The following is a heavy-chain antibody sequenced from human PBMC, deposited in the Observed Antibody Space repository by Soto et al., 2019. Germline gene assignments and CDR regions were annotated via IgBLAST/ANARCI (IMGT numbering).Heavy chain of an antibody. CDR2: IIPIFGKA. CDR1: GGTFSSYA. V-gene: IGHV1-69*01. D-gene: IGHD2-15*01. J-gene: IGHJ5*02. CDR3: EPCSGSSWGGCGFDP. Sequence: QVQLVQSGAEVKKPGSSVNVSCKASGGTFSSYAISWVRQAPGQGLEWMGGIIPIFGKANYAEKFQGRVTITAEEYTSTDYLELSSLRSEGTAVDGCEPCSGSSWGGCGFDPWGQGTLVTVSS.